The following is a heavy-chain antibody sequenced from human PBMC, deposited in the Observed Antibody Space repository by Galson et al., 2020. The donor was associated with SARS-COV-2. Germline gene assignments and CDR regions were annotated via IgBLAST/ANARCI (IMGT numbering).Heavy chain of an antibody. V-gene: IGHV3-30*04. CDR3: ARVGLGDYYDSSGYPGRGAFDI. D-gene: IGHD3-22*01. Sequence: GGSLRLSCAASGFTFSSYSMHWVRQAPGKGLEWVAVISYDGSNKYYADSVKGRFTISRDNSKNTLYLQMNSLRAEDTAVYYCARVGLGDYYDSSGYPGRGAFDIWGQGTMVTVSS. CDR1: GFTFSSYS. J-gene: IGHJ3*02. CDR2: ISYDGSNK.